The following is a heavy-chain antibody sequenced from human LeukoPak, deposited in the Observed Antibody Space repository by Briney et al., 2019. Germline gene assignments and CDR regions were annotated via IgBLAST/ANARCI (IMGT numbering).Heavy chain of an antibody. V-gene: IGHV3-11*01. CDR3: ARVQSVAAAWFDP. D-gene: IGHD6-13*01. Sequence: GGSLRLSCAASGFTFRDYYMSWIRQAPGKGLEWVSYISSSGGSTIYYADSVKGRFTISRDNAKNSLYLQMNSLRAEDTAVYCCARVQSVAAAWFDPWGQGTLVSVSS. CDR1: GFTFRDYY. J-gene: IGHJ5*02. CDR2: ISSSGGSTI.